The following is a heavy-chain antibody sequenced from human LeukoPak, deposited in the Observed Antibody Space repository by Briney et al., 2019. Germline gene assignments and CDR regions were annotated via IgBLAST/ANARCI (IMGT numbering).Heavy chain of an antibody. V-gene: IGHV3-11*01. CDR3: ASGYCSGGTCYYY. J-gene: IGHJ4*02. CDR2: ISSTGGTI. D-gene: IGHD2-15*01. Sequence: SLRLSCAASGFTFSDYYMSWIRQAPGKGLEWVSYISSTGGTISYADSVKGRFTISRDNAKNSLYLQMNILRAEDTAVYFCASGYCSGGTCYYYWGQGTLVTVSS. CDR1: GFTFSDYY.